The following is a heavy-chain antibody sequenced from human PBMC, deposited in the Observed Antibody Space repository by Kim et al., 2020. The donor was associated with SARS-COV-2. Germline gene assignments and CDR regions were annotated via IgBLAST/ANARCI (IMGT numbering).Heavy chain of an antibody. CDR1: GGSISSSDYY. V-gene: IGHV4-39*06. CDR2: ISYTGNT. D-gene: IGHD3-10*01. J-gene: IGHJ5*02. Sequence: SETLSLTCTVSGGSISSSDYYWGWIRQPPGKGLEYIGSISYTGNTNYSPSLKSRVTISVDTSNNQFTLKLKSVTAADTAVYYCARDYYGSGSYSWFDPWG. CDR3: ARDYYGSGSYSWFDP.